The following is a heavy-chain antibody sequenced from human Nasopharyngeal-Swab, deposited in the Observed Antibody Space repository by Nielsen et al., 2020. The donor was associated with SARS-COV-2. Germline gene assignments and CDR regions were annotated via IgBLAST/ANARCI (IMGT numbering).Heavy chain of an antibody. CDR1: GFTFSIHT. D-gene: IGHD3-22*01. Sequence: GESPKIPCAASGFTFSIHTMSWVRQAPGKGLEWVSAIRGSGVDTYYADSVKGRFTISRDNSRNTLYLQMNSLRADDTAVYYCARPMHYYDTSGWDSWGQGTLVTVSS. CDR2: IRGSGVDT. V-gene: IGHV3-23*01. CDR3: ARPMHYYDTSGWDS. J-gene: IGHJ4*02.